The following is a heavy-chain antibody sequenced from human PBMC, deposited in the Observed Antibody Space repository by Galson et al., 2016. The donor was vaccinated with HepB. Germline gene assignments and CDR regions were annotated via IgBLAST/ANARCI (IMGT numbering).Heavy chain of an antibody. CDR3: ATVGTDVVPAAGQNYYYGMDV. D-gene: IGHD2-2*01. Sequence: SVKVSCKVSGYSLSDLAMHWVRQAPGKGLEWMGGFEPEDGETIYAPKLQGRVSMTEDTSTDTAYMELTSLRSEDTAVYYCATVGTDVVPAAGQNYYYGMDVWGQGTTVTVSS. CDR1: GYSLSDLA. J-gene: IGHJ6*02. CDR2: FEPEDGET. V-gene: IGHV1-24*01.